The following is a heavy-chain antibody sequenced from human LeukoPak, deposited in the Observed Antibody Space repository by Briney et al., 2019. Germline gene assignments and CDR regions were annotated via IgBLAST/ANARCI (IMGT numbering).Heavy chain of an antibody. D-gene: IGHD3-10*01. CDR1: GFTFGSYW. CDR3: ARAVLLTRNVFDI. Sequence: PGGSLRLSCAASGFTFGSYWMHWVRQAPGKGLVWVSRINSDGTITGYADSVKGRFTISRDNAKNTLYLQMSSLRAEDTAVYSCARAVLLTRNVFDIWGQGTMVTVSS. CDR2: INSDGTIT. J-gene: IGHJ3*02. V-gene: IGHV3-74*01.